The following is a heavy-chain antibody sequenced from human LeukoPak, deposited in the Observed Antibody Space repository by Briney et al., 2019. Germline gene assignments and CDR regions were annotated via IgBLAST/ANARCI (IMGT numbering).Heavy chain of an antibody. CDR1: GFTFSNYW. Sequence: GGSLRLSCAASGFTFSNYWVHCVRQAPGKGLVWVSRINRDGSTTKYADSVKGRFTVSRDNAKNTMNLQMNSLRAADTAVYYCARDKKSGESSEIDYWGQGTLVTVSS. D-gene: IGHD3-10*01. CDR2: INRDGSTT. V-gene: IGHV3-74*03. J-gene: IGHJ4*02. CDR3: ARDKKSGESSEIDY.